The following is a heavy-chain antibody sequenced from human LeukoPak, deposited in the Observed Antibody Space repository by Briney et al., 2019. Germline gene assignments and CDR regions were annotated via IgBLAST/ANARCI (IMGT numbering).Heavy chain of an antibody. V-gene: IGHV3-21*01. D-gene: IGHD3-22*01. Sequence: SGGSLRLSCEASGFTFSSYTMNWVRQAPGKGLEWVSSISYSSSYIYYADSVKGRLTISRDNAKNSLYLQMNSLRAEDTAVYYCARDLHYYDSSAYHPVSYWGQGTLVTVSS. CDR1: GFTFSSYT. CDR2: ISYSSSYI. CDR3: ARDLHYYDSSAYHPVSY. J-gene: IGHJ4*02.